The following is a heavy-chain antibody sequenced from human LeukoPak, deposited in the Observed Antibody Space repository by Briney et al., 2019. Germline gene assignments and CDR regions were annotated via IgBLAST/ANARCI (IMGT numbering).Heavy chain of an antibody. CDR1: DYTFTSYG. J-gene: IGHJ4*02. D-gene: IGHD3-10*01. V-gene: IGHV1-18*01. Sequence: ASVKVSCKASDYTFTSYGISWVRQAPGQGPEWMGWISPYTGNTNYAQKVQGRVTMTTDTSTSTAYMELRSLRSDDTAVYSCAGVSMVRGVIIMYHFDYWGQGTLVTVSS. CDR2: ISPYTGNT. CDR3: AGVSMVRGVIIMYHFDY.